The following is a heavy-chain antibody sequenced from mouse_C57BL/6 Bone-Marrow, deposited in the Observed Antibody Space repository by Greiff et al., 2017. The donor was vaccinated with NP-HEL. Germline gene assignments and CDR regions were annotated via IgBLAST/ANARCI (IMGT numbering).Heavy chain of an antibody. D-gene: IGHD3-2*02. CDR2: IYPNSGST. CDR1: GYTFTSYW. CDR3: ARKAAQAWFAY. V-gene: IGHV1-64*01. J-gene: IGHJ3*01. Sequence: VQLQQSGAELVKPGASVQLSCKASGYTFTSYWMHWVKQRPGQGLEWIGMIYPNSGSTNYNEKFKSKATLTVDKSSSTAYMQLSSLTSEDSAVYYCARKAAQAWFAYWGQGTLVTVSA.